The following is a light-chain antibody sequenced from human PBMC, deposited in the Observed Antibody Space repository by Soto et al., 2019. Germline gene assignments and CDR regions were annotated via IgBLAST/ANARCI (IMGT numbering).Light chain of an antibody. J-gene: IGLJ2*01. CDR3: ATWDRSLSVGV. CDR2: YNY. CDR1: SSNIGNNY. Sequence: QSVLTQPPSVSAAPGQKVTISCSGSSSNIGNNYVFWYQQLPGTAPKLLIYYNYKRPSGIPDRFSGSKSGTSATLGITGLQTGDEADYYCATWDRSLSVGVFGGGTKLTVL. V-gene: IGLV1-51*01.